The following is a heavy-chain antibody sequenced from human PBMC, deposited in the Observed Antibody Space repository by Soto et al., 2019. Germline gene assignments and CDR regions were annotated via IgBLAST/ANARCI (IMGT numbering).Heavy chain of an antibody. D-gene: IGHD2-2*01. CDR3: ARDPGGCISTSCPPDAFDI. J-gene: IGHJ3*02. V-gene: IGHV3-11*05. CDR2: ISSTGSYT. CDR1: GFTFTDYY. Sequence: GGSLRLSCAASGFTFTDYYMSWIRQAPGKGLEWVSYISSTGSYTNYADSVKGRFTISRDNSKNTLYLQMNSLRAEDTAVYYCARDPGGCISTSCPPDAFDIWGQGTMVTVSS.